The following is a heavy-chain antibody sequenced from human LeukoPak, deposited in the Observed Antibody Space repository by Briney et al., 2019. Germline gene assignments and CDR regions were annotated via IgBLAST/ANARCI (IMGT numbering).Heavy chain of an antibody. CDR2: ISYDGRNK. CDR3: AKGPLRGTAAAIDY. V-gene: IGHV3-30*18. CDR1: GFTFNNYG. Sequence: PGASLRLSCAASGFTFNNYGMHWVRQAPGKGLEWVAVISYDGRNKHYPDSVKGRFTISRDISTDTLWLQMDGLRTEDTAVYYCAKGPLRGTAAAIDYWGQGTLVTVSS. J-gene: IGHJ4*02. D-gene: IGHD2-2*01.